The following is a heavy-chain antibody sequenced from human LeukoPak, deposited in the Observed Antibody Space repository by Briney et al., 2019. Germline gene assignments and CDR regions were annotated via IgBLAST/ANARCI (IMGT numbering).Heavy chain of an antibody. CDR1: GGSISSYY. J-gene: IGHJ5*02. V-gene: IGHV4-59*01. CDR2: IYYSGST. D-gene: IGHD3-16*01. CDR3: ARAGDQNWFDP. Sequence: SETLSLTCTVSGGSISSYYWSWIRQPPGKGLEWIGYIYYSGSTNYNPSLKSRVTISVDTFKNQFSLKLSSVTAADTAVYYCARAGDQNWFDPWGQGTLVTVSS.